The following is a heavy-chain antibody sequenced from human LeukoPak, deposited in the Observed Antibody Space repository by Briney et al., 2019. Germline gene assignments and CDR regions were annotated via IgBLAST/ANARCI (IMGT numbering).Heavy chain of an antibody. CDR1: GFTFSGSA. CDR3: TSGGYCSSTSCYGDN. J-gene: IGHJ4*02. Sequence: GGSLRLSCAASGFTFSGSAMHWVRQASGKGLEWVGRIRSKANSYATAYAASVKGRFTISSDDSKNTAYLQMNSLKTEDTAVYYCTSGGYCSSTSCYGDNWGQGTLVTVSS. V-gene: IGHV3-73*01. D-gene: IGHD2-2*01. CDR2: IRSKANSYAT.